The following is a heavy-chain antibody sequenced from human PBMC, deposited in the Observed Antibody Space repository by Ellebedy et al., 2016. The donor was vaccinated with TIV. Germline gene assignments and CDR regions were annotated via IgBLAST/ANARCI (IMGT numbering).Heavy chain of an antibody. CDR2: IIPIFGTA. CDR3: ARGGGSTVTTYFDY. V-gene: IGHV1-69*13. Sequence: SVKVSXXASGYTFTSYGISWVRQAPGQGLEWMGGIIPIFGTANYAQKFQGRVTITADESTSTAYMELSSLRSEDTAVYYCARGGGSTVTTYFDYWGQGTLVTVSS. J-gene: IGHJ4*02. CDR1: GYTFTSYG. D-gene: IGHD4-17*01.